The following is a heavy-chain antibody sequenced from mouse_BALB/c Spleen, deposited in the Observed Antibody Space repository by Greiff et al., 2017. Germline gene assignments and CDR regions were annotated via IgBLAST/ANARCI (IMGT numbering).Heavy chain of an antibody. CDR1: GFTFSSYG. V-gene: IGHV5-6-3*01. D-gene: IGHD2-4*01. CDR3: AREERIYYDYDEGGFDY. CDR2: INSNGGST. J-gene: IGHJ2*01. Sequence: EVQLQESGGGLVQPGGSLKLSCAASGFTFSSYGMSWVRQTPDKRLELVATINSNGGSTYYPDTVKGRFTISRDNAKNTLYLQMSSLKSEDTAMDYCAREERIYYDYDEGGFDYWGQGTTLTVSS.